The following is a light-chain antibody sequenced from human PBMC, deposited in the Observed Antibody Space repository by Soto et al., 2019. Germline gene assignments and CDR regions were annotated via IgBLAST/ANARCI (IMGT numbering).Light chain of an antibody. CDR3: PSSCSSLGFV. J-gene: IGLJ1*01. CDR1: SSNIGADYD. V-gene: IGLV1-40*01. CDR2: SNI. Sequence: QSVLTQPPSVSGAPGQRVTFSCIGASSNIGADYDVHWYQQLPGTAPKLLNYSNINRPSGVPDRFSGSKSGASAALATAGLPAEEEDDYCCPSSCSSLGFVFGTGTKLTVL.